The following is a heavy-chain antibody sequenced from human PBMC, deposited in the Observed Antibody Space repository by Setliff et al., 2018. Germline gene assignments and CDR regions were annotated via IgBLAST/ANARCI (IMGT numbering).Heavy chain of an antibody. Sequence: PSETLSLTCAVSGHSISSGYYWGWIRQPPGKGLEWIGSIYHSGYTYYNPSLKSRVTISVDTSKNQFSLKLSTVTATDTAVYYCARVPYGTPFFDYWGQGT. CDR1: GHSISSGYY. CDR3: ARVPYGTPFFDY. CDR2: IYHSGYT. V-gene: IGHV4-38-2*01. D-gene: IGHD4-17*01. J-gene: IGHJ4*02.